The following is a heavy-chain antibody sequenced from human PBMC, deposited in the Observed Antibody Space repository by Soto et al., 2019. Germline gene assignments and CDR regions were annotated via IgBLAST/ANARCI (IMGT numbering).Heavy chain of an antibody. Sequence: SETLSLTCAVSGGSISSGDFSWNWIRQPPGKGLEYIGYIYYGGSTYYNPSLQSRVTMSEDRSRNQFSLKLNSVTAADTAVYYCARVRREYDNSGPVDYWGQGTLVTVSS. J-gene: IGHJ4*02. CDR1: GGSISSGDFS. V-gene: IGHV4-30-2*01. CDR2: IYYGGST. D-gene: IGHD3-22*01. CDR3: ARVRREYDNSGPVDY.